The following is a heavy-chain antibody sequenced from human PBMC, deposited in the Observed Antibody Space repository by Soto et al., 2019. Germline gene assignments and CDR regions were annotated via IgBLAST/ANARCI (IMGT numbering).Heavy chain of an antibody. J-gene: IGHJ4*02. CDR3: ARGRGSGSYGV. CDR2: IYYSGST. Sequence: QVQLQESGPGLVKPSETLSLTCTVSGGSISSYYWSWIRQPPGKGLEWIGYIYYSGSTNYNPSLKSRVTISVDTSKNQFSLKLSSVTAADTAVYYCARGRGSGSYGVWGQGTLVTVSS. D-gene: IGHD3-10*01. CDR1: GGSISSYY. V-gene: IGHV4-59*01.